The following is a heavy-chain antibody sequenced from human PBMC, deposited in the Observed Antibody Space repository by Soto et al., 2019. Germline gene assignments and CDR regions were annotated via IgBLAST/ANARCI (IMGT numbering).Heavy chain of an antibody. Sequence: QVQLQQWGAGLLKPSETLSLTCAVYGGSFSGYYWSWIRQPPGKGLEWIGEINHSGSTNYNPSLKSRVTISVDTSKNQFSLKLSSVTAAGTAVYYCARGQDYYGSGSYYNAEYFQHWGQGTLVTVSS. D-gene: IGHD3-10*01. CDR1: GGSFSGYY. V-gene: IGHV4-34*01. CDR3: ARGQDYYGSGSYYNAEYFQH. CDR2: INHSGST. J-gene: IGHJ1*01.